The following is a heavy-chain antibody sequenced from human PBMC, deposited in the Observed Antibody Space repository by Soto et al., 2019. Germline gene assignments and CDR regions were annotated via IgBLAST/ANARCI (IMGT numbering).Heavy chain of an antibody. CDR1: GYTFTSYD. J-gene: IGHJ4*02. D-gene: IGHD1-20*01. CDR3: ARVESRVQKYNWNHPFDY. V-gene: IGHV1-8*01. CDR2: MNPNSGNT. Sequence: QVQLVQSGAEVKKPGASVKVSCKASGYTFTSYDINWVRQATGQGLEWMGWMNPNSGNTGYAQKFQGRVTMTRNTSISTAYMELSSLRSEDTAVYYCARVESRVQKYNWNHPFDYWGQGTLVTVSS.